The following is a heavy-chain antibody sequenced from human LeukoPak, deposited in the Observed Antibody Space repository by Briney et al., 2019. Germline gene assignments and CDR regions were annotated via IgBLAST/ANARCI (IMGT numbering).Heavy chain of an antibody. CDR3: ARDYGGSYFDC. D-gene: IGHD1-26*01. CDR2: ISPNSGGT. Sequence: GASVKVSCKASGYTFTGYYMHWVRQAPGQGLEWMGWISPNSGGTNYAQKFQGRVTMTRDTSISTAYMELSRLRSDDTAVCYCARDYGGSYFDCWGQGTLVTVSS. CDR1: GYTFTGYY. J-gene: IGHJ4*02. V-gene: IGHV1-2*02.